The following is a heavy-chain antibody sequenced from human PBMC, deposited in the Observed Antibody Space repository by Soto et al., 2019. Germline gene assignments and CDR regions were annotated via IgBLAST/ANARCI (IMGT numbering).Heavy chain of an antibody. V-gene: IGHV3-23*01. CDR2: ISGSGGST. CDR1: GLTFSSYG. CDR3: ASYYYHSSGYYHYFDY. J-gene: IGHJ4*02. D-gene: IGHD3-22*01. Sequence: EVQLLESGGGLVRPGGSLRVSCAASGLTFSSYGISWVRQAPGKGPEWVSGISGSGGSTYYADSVKGRFTISRDNSKNTVYLQMNSLRAEDTASYYCASYYYHSSGYYHYFDYWGQGTLVTVSS.